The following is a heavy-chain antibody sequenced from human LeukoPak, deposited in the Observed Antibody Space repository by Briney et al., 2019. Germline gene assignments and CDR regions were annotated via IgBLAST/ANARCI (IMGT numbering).Heavy chain of an antibody. J-gene: IGHJ3*02. V-gene: IGHV1-2*06. CDR3: ARERTTLTYYYDSSGCPDAFDI. CDR1: GYTFTGYY. CDR2: INPNSGGT. Sequence: GASVKVSCKASGYTFTGYYMHWVRQAPGQGLEWMGRINPNSGGTNYAQKFQGRVTMTRDTSISTAYMELSRLRSDDTAVYYCARERTTLTYYYDSSGCPDAFDIWGQGTMVTVSS. D-gene: IGHD3-22*01.